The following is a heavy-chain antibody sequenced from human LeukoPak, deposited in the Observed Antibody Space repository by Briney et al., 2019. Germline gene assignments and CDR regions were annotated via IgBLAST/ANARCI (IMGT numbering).Heavy chain of an antibody. V-gene: IGHV1-69*04. J-gene: IGHJ4*02. CDR2: IIPILGIA. CDR1: GGTFSSYA. Sequence: SVKVSCKASGGTFSSYAISWVRQAPGQGLEWMGRIIPILGIANYAQKFQGRVTITADKSTSTAYMELSSLRSEDTAVYYCASKWLSLGDYFDYWGQGTLVTVSS. CDR3: ASKWLSLGDYFDY. D-gene: IGHD5-24*01.